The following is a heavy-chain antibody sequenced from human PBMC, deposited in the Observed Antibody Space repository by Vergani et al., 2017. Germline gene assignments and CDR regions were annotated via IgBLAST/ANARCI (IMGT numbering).Heavy chain of an antibody. CDR3: ARLYGRDSSGSKYFDY. J-gene: IGHJ4*02. CDR1: GYTFTNYW. Sequence: EVQLVQSGAEVKKPGESLKISCQLSGYTFTNYWIGWVRQMPGKGLEWMGNIHPADSDTRYSPSFQGQVTISVDKSISTAYLQRSSLRASDSAMYYCARLYGRDSSGSKYFDYWGQGTLVTVSS. V-gene: IGHV5-51*01. D-gene: IGHD3-22*01. CDR2: IHPADSDT.